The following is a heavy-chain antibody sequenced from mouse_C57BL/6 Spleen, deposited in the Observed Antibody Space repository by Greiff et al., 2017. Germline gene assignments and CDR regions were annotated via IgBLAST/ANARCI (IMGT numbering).Heavy chain of an antibody. CDR3: AREDYSNSTFYYAMDY. J-gene: IGHJ4*01. CDR1: GYTFTSYW. CDR2: INPSNGGT. V-gene: IGHV1-53*01. D-gene: IGHD2-5*01. Sequence: VQLQQPGTELVKPGASVKLSCKASGYTFTSYWMHWVKQRPGQGLEWIGNINPSNGGTNYNEKFKSKATLTVDKSSSTAYMQLSSLTSEDSAVYYCAREDYSNSTFYYAMDYWGQGTSVTVSS.